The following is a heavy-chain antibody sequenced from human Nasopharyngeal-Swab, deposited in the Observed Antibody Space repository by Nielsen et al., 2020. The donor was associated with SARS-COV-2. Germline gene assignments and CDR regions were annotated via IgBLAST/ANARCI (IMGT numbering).Heavy chain of an antibody. D-gene: IGHD3-3*01. CDR3: AGERSGYGSRERKMDV. Sequence: GGSLRLSCAASGFTVSSNYMSWVRQAPGKGLEWVSVIYSGGSTNYADSVKGRFTISRDNSKNTLYLQMNSLRAEDTAVYYCAGERSGYGSRERKMDVWGKGTTVTVSS. J-gene: IGHJ6*04. V-gene: IGHV3-53*01. CDR1: GFTVSSNY. CDR2: IYSGGST.